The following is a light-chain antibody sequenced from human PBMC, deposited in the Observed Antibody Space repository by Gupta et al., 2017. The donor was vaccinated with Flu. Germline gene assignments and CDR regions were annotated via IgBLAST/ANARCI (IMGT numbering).Light chain of an antibody. CDR1: QSISSY. CDR3: QQRDSTLWT. Sequence: PSSLSASVGDRVTSTCRASQSISSYLNWYQQKPGKAPKLLIYAASRLQSGVPSRFSGSGSGTDFTLTISRLQPEDFATYYCQQRDSTLWTFGQGTKVEIK. V-gene: IGKV1-39*01. CDR2: AAS. J-gene: IGKJ1*01.